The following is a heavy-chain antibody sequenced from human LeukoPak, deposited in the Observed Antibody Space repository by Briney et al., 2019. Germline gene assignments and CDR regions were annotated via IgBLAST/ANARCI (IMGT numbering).Heavy chain of an antibody. CDR1: GFTFTSYG. CDR2: ISVYNGNT. J-gene: IGHJ4*02. Sequence: ASVKVSCKASGFTFTSYGISWVRQAPGQGLEWMGWISVYNGNTNYAQKLQGRVTMTTDTSTSTAYMDLRSLRSDDTAVYYCARDGTDYYDSSGYYSPDYWGQGTLVTVSS. CDR3: ARDGTDYYDSSGYYSPDY. V-gene: IGHV1-18*01. D-gene: IGHD3-22*01.